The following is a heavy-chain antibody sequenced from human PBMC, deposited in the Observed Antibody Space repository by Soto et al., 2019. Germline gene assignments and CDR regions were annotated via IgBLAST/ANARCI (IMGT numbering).Heavy chain of an antibody. CDR1: GYTFTSYG. CDR2: ISAYNGNT. Sequence: QVQLVQYGAEVKMPGASVKVSCKASGYTFTSYGISWVRQAPGQGLEWMGWISAYNGNTNYAQKLQGRVTMTTDTSTSTAYMELRSLRSDDTAVYYCARDWERWFGDWGYYGMDVWGQGTTVTVSS. CDR3: ARDWERWFGDWGYYGMDV. D-gene: IGHD3-10*01. V-gene: IGHV1-18*04. J-gene: IGHJ6*02.